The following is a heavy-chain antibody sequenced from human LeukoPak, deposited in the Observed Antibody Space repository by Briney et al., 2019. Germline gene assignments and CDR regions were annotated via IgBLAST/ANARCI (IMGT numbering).Heavy chain of an antibody. D-gene: IGHD6-19*01. CDR1: GFTFNNCV. Sequence: GGSLRLSCAASGFTFNNCVMSWVRQAPGKGLEWVSTINGGGYNTYYADSVKGRFTISRDNSKNTLSLQVNALRAEDTAVYYCARASGIYGSGWYFDYWGQGTLVTVSS. V-gene: IGHV3-23*01. J-gene: IGHJ4*02. CDR3: ARASGIYGSGWYFDY. CDR2: INGGGYNT.